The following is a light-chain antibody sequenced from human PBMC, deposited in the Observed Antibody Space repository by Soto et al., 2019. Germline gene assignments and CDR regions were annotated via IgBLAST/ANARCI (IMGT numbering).Light chain of an antibody. J-gene: IGLJ1*01. CDR2: GST. V-gene: IGLV1-40*01. CDR1: GSNIGAAYD. CDR3: QSYDSSLSGYG. Sequence: QSVLTQPPSLSGAPGQRVTISCTGSGSNIGAAYDVHWYQHLPGTAPKLLIYGSTNRPSGVPGRFSGSKSGTSASLAITGLQAEDEADYYCQSYDSSLSGYGFGAGTKVTVL.